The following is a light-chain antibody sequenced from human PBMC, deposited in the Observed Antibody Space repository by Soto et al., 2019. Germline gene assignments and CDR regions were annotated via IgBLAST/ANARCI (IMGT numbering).Light chain of an antibody. CDR2: EDT. CDR3: CSYSPGATTVL. CDR1: SSDVGTSNL. Sequence: QSALTQPASVSGSPGASITISCTGSSSDVGTSNLVSWYQHHPGKAPKLMIYEDTNRPSGVSYRFSASKSGNTASLTISGVQAEDESDYYCCSYSPGATTVLFGGGTKVTVL. V-gene: IGLV2-23*01. J-gene: IGLJ2*01.